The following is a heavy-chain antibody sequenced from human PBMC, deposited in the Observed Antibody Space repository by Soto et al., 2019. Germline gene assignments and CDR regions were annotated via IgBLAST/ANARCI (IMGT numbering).Heavy chain of an antibody. J-gene: IGHJ5*02. CDR2: MNPNSGNT. V-gene: IGHV1-8*01. D-gene: IGHD2-15*01. Sequence: QVQLVQSGAEVKKPGASVKVSCKASGSTFTSYDINWVRQATGQGLEWMGWMNPNSGNTGYAQKFQGRVTMTRNTSINTAYMELSSLRSEDTAVYYCARTCSGGICHWFDPWGQGTLVTVSP. CDR3: ARTCSGGICHWFDP. CDR1: GSTFTSYD.